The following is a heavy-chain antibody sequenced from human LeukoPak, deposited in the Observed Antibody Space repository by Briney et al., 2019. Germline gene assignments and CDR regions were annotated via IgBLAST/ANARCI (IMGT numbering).Heavy chain of an antibody. CDR2: IRYDGSNK. V-gene: IGHV3-30*02. Sequence: GGSLRLSCAASGFTFSSYGMHWVRQAPGKGLEWVAFIRYDGSNKYYADSVKGRFTISRDNSKNTLYLQMNSLRAEDTAVYYCATTVVGATRLFYAFDIWGQGTMVTVSS. J-gene: IGHJ3*02. D-gene: IGHD1-26*01. CDR1: GFTFSSYG. CDR3: ATTVVGATRLFYAFDI.